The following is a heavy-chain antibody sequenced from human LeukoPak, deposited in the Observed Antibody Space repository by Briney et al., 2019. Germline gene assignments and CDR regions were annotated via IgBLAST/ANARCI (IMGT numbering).Heavy chain of an antibody. J-gene: IGHJ1*01. V-gene: IGHV4-59*01. CDR1: GGSISSYY. CDR2: IYYSGST. D-gene: IGHD3-22*01. CDR3: ARLKYYYDSSGYRAEYLQH. Sequence: SETLSLTCTVSGGSISSYYWSWIRQPPGKGLEWIGYIYYSGSTNYNPSLKSRVTISVYTSKNQFSLKLSSVTAADTAVYYCARLKYYYDSSGYRAEYLQHWGQGTLVTVSS.